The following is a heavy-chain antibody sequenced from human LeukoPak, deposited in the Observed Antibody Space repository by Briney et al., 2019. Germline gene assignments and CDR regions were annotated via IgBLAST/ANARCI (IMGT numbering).Heavy chain of an antibody. CDR1: GFTFSSYS. D-gene: IGHD6-6*01. CDR2: ISSSSTYI. Sequence: KAGGSLRLSCAASGFTFSSYSLNWVRQAPGKGLEWVSSISSSSTYIYYADSVKGRFTISRDNAKNSLFLQMNSLRAEDTTVYYCARENGEQLADFDYWGQGTLVTVSS. V-gene: IGHV3-21*01. J-gene: IGHJ4*02. CDR3: ARENGEQLADFDY.